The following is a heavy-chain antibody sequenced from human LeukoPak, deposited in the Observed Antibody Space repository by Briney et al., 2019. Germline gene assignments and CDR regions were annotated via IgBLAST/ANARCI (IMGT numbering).Heavy chain of an antibody. D-gene: IGHD1-26*01. CDR1: GFTFSSYA. Sequence: GRSLGLSCAASGFTFSSYAMHWVRQAPGKGLEWVAVISYDGSNKYYADSVKGRFTISRDNSKNTLYLQMNSLRAEDTAVYYCAKDLVGATGYWGQGTLVTVSS. CDR3: AKDLVGATGY. V-gene: IGHV3-30-3*01. CDR2: ISYDGSNK. J-gene: IGHJ4*02.